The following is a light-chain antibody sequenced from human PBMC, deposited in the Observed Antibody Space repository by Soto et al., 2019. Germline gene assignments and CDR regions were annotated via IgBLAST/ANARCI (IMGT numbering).Light chain of an antibody. CDR1: SSDVGGFNY. V-gene: IGLV2-14*03. Sequence: QSALTQPASVSGSPGQSITISCTGTSSDVGGFNYVSWYQQHPGKAPKLMIYDVTNRPSGVSYRFSGSKSGNTASPTISGLQAEDEADYYCNSYTSSSTYVFGTGTRSPS. CDR2: DVT. CDR3: NSYTSSSTYV. J-gene: IGLJ1*01.